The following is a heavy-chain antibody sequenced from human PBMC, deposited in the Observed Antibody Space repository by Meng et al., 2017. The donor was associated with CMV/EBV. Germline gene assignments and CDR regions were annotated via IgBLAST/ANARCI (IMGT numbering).Heavy chain of an antibody. CDR1: GFTFSSYA. J-gene: IGHJ2*01. CDR2: ISSDSSYI. CDR3: ARVYQLGVDL. D-gene: IGHD2-2*01. V-gene: IGHV3-21*01. Sequence: GESLKISCAASGFTFSSYAMSWVRQAPGKGLEWVSSISSDSSYIYYADSMKGRFTISRDNAKNSLYLQMNSLRAEDTAVYYCARVYQLGVDLWGRGTLVTVSS.